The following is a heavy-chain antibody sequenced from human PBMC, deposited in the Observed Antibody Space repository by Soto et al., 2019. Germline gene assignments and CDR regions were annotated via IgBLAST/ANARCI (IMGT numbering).Heavy chain of an antibody. V-gene: IGHV1-8*01. J-gene: IGHJ5*02. CDR2: MNPGSGDT. Sequence: ASVKVSCKASGYSFTNNDVSWVRQATGQGLEWMGWMNPGSGDTGYAQKFQGRVTMTRDISIATAYLELSSLRSDDTAIYYCARMAAFGSLNWFDPWGQGTLVTVSS. CDR1: GYSFTNND. CDR3: ARMAAFGSLNWFDP. D-gene: IGHD3-10*01.